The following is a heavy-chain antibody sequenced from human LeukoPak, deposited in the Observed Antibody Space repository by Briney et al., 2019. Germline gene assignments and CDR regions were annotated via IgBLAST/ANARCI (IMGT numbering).Heavy chain of an antibody. J-gene: IGHJ5*02. CDR3: ARGGPVAGVNNWFDP. V-gene: IGHV1-18*01. CDR2: ISAYSGNT. D-gene: IGHD6-19*01. CDR1: GYTFTTYG. Sequence: GASVKVSCKASGYTFTTYGISWVRQAPGQGLEWMGWISAYSGNTNYAQKLQGRVTMTTDTSTSTAYMELRRLRSDDTAVYYCARGGPVAGVNNWFDPWGQGTLVTVSS.